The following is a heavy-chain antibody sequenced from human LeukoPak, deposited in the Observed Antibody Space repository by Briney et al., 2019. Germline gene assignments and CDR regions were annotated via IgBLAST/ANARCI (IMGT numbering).Heavy chain of an antibody. D-gene: IGHD1-26*01. V-gene: IGHV3-74*01. CDR3: ARPHIVGASLAFDI. J-gene: IGHJ3*02. CDR2: IYSDGIST. CDR1: GFTFSSYW. Sequence: GGSLRLSCAASGFTFSSYWMHWVRQAPGKGLVWVSRIYSDGISTSYADSVRGRFTISRDNAKNTLYLQMNSLRAEDTAAYYCARPHIVGASLAFDIWGQGTMVTVSS.